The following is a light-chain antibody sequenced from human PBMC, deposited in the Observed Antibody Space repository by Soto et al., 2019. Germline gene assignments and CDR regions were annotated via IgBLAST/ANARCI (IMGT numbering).Light chain of an antibody. Sequence: DIQMTQSPSTLSASVGDRVTITCRASQSIGRWLAWYQQTPGKAPKLLIYDASTLESGVPSRFSGSGSGTEFTLTISGLQPDDFATYYFQQYNRYSSTFGQGNKVEIK. CDR1: QSIGRW. CDR2: DAS. V-gene: IGKV1-5*01. J-gene: IGKJ1*01. CDR3: QQYNRYSST.